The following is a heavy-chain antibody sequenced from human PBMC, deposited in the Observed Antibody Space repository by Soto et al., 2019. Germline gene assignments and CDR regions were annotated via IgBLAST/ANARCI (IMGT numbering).Heavy chain of an antibody. Sequence: ASVKVSCKASGGTFSTYAISWLRQAPGQGLEWMGGIIPIFGSTSYAQRFQGRLTLAADESTSTAYMELSSLTSDDTAVYSCARERGSGSYSKVGYFYYGLDVWGQGTTVTV. CDR2: IIPIFGST. CDR1: GGTFSTYA. CDR3: ARERGSGSYSKVGYFYYGLDV. J-gene: IGHJ6*02. V-gene: IGHV1-69*13. D-gene: IGHD3-10*01.